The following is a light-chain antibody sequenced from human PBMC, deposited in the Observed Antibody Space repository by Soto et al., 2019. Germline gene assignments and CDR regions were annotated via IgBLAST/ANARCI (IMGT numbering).Light chain of an antibody. CDR1: QDISNY. CDR2: DAS. V-gene: IGKV1-33*01. Sequence: DIQMTQSPSSLSASVADRVTNTYQASQDISNYLNWYQQKPGKAPKLLIYDASNLETGVPSRFSGSGSGTDFTFTISSLQPEDIATYYCQQYDNLSYTFGQGTKLEIK. J-gene: IGKJ2*01. CDR3: QQYDNLSYT.